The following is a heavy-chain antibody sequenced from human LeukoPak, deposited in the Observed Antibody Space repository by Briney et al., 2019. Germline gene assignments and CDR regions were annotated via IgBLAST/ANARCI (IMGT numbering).Heavy chain of an antibody. D-gene: IGHD1-26*01. CDR3: TRYSGSYYGFDY. Sequence: PGGSLRLSCAAYGFTFSNYWMHWVRQAPGKGLVWISRLNSDGSTTSYADSVKGRFTISRDNAKNTLYLQMNSLRAEDTAVYYCTRYSGSYYGFDYWGQGTLVTVSS. V-gene: IGHV3-74*01. CDR2: LNSDGSTT. J-gene: IGHJ4*02. CDR1: GFTFSNYW.